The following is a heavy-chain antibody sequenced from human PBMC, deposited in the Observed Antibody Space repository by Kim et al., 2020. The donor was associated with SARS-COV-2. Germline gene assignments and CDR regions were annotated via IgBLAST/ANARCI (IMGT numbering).Heavy chain of an antibody. J-gene: IGHJ4*02. CDR2: ISWNSGSI. Sequence: GGSLRLSCAASGFTFDDYAMHWVRQAPGKGLEWVSGISWNSGSIGYADSVKGRFTISRDNAKNSLYLQMNSLRAEDTALYYCAAIRDGYNRAYDYWGQGTLVTVSS. CDR3: AAIRDGYNRAYDY. CDR1: GFTFDDYA. V-gene: IGHV3-9*01. D-gene: IGHD5-12*01.